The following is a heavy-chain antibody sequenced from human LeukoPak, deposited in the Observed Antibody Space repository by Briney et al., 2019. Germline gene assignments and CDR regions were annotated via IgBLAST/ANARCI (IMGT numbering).Heavy chain of an antibody. CDR2: INPNSGGT. CDR1: GYTFTGYY. CDR3: ARDIVVVTAPLYYYYYYMDV. D-gene: IGHD2-21*02. J-gene: IGHJ6*03. Sequence: ASVKVSCKASGYTFTGYYMHWVRQAPGQGLEWMGWINPNSGGTNYAQKFQGRVTMTRDTSISTAYMELSRLRSDDTAVYYCARDIVVVTAPLYYYYYYMDVWGKGTTVTISS. V-gene: IGHV1-2*02.